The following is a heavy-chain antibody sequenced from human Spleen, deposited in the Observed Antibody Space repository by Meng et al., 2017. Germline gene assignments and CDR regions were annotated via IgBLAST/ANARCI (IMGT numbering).Heavy chain of an antibody. Sequence: QVQLVQSEAEVKKPGASLKVSCKASGYTFTGYYMHWVRQAPGQGLEWMGRINPNSGGTNYAQKFQGRVTMTRDTSISTAYMELSRLRSDDTAVYYCARDEDISAAGKLFGDYWGQGTLVTVSS. D-gene: IGHD6-13*01. V-gene: IGHV1-2*06. CDR2: INPNSGGT. CDR3: ARDEDISAAGKLFGDY. CDR1: GYTFTGYY. J-gene: IGHJ4*02.